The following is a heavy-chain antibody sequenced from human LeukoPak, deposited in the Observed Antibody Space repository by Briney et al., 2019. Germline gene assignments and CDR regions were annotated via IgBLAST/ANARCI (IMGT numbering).Heavy chain of an antibody. CDR2: ISGSSNYT. J-gene: IGHJ4*02. V-gene: IGHV3-23*01. Sequence: PGGSLRLSCAASGFSFSSYAMTWVRQAPGKGLEWVSVISGSSNYTYYADSVKGRFTISREQFKSTLYLQMNSLRVEDTAIYYCARGGHRSPFDYWGQGALVTVSS. D-gene: IGHD3-10*01. CDR1: GFSFSSYA. CDR3: ARGGHRSPFDY.